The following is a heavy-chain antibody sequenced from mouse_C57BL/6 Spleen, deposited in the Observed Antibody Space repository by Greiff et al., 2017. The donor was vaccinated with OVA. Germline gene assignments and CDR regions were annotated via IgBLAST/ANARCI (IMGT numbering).Heavy chain of an antibody. CDR1: GFNIKDYY. D-gene: IGHD1-1*01. CDR2: IDPEDGET. CDR3: AKGNYYGSPSAY. J-gene: IGHJ3*01. V-gene: IGHV14-2*01. Sequence: EVMLVESGAELVKPGASVKLSCTASGFNIKDYYMHWVKQRTEQGLEWIGRIDPEDGETKYAPKFQGQATITADTSSNTAYLQLSSLTSEDTAVYYCAKGNYYGSPSAYWGQGTLVTVSA.